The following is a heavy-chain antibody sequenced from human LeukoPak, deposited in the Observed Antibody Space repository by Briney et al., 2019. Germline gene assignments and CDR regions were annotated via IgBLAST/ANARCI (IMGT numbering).Heavy chain of an antibody. V-gene: IGHV3-23*01. CDR2: ISVSGGVT. CDR1: GFTFSNYA. Sequence: GGSLRLSYAASGFTFSNYAMSWVRQAPGKGLEWVSGISVSGGVTSYVDSVKGRFTISRDNSKNTLYLQMNSLRAEDTGVYYCAKSGYSDGSGYYAAYYFDYWGQGTLVTVSS. J-gene: IGHJ4*02. CDR3: AKSGYSDGSGYYAAYYFDY. D-gene: IGHD3-22*01.